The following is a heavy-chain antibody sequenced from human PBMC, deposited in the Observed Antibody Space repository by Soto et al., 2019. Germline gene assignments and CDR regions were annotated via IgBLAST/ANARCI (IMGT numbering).Heavy chain of an antibody. CDR2: IYYSGST. Sequence: NPSETLSLTCTVSGGSISSGGYYWSWIRQHPGKGLEWIGYIYYSGSTSYNPSLKSRVTISVDTSKNQFSLKLSSVTAADTAVYYCARAPYYDFLSGYYPPGWFDPWGQGTLVTVSS. CDR1: GGSISSGGYY. V-gene: IGHV4-31*03. CDR3: ARAPYYDFLSGYYPPGWFDP. J-gene: IGHJ5*02. D-gene: IGHD3-3*01.